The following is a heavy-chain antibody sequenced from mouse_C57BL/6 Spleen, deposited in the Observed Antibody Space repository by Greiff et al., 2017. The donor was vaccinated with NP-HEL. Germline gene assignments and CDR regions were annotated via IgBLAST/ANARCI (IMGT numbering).Heavy chain of an antibody. D-gene: IGHD2-4*01. J-gene: IGHJ2*01. CDR1: GYTFTSYW. CDR2: IHPNSGGT. Sequence: VQLQQSGAELVKPGASVKLSCKASGYTFTSYWMHWVKQRPGQGLEWIGMIHPNSGGTNYNEKFKSKATLTVDKSSSTAYMQLSSLTSEDSAVYYCARIYYDYDRGYFDYWGQGTTLTVSS. V-gene: IGHV1-64*01. CDR3: ARIYYDYDRGYFDY.